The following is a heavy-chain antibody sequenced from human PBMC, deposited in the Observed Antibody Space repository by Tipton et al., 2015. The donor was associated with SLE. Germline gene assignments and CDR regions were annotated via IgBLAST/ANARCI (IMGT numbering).Heavy chain of an antibody. V-gene: IGHV4-31*03. Sequence: LRLSCTVSSDSISSGGYYWSWIRQHPGKGLEWIGYIYNSGSTAYSPSLKSRVTMSVDTSKTQFSLKLSSLTAADTAVYYCARVVTVVATHYYDMDVWGQGTTVTVSS. J-gene: IGHJ6*02. CDR2: IYNSGST. D-gene: IGHD2-15*01. CDR3: ARVVTVVATHYYDMDV. CDR1: SDSISSGGYY.